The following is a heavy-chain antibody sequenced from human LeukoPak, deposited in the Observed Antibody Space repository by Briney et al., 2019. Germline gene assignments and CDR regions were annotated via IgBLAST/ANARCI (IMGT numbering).Heavy chain of an antibody. CDR2: INPDGSEK. J-gene: IGHJ4*02. Sequence: GGSLRLSCAAAGFTFSNFWMSWVRQAPGKGLEWVASINPDGSEKYSVDSVKGRFTISRDNAKNSLYLQMNSLRAEDTAVYYCARDRGYSSFDYWGQGTLVTVSS. CDR1: GFTFSNFW. D-gene: IGHD6-19*01. CDR3: ARDRGYSSFDY. V-gene: IGHV3-7*01.